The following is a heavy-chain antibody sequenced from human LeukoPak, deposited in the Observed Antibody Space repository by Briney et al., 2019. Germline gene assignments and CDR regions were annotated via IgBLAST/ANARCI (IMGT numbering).Heavy chain of an antibody. V-gene: IGHV4-39*01. Sequence: KPSETLSPTCTVSGGSISSSSYYWGWIRQPPRKGLGWIGSIYYSGSTYYNPSLKSRVTISVDTSKNQFSLKLSSVTAADTAVYYCARHSRGEGTPSDYWGQGTLVTVSS. CDR1: GGSISSSSYY. CDR2: IYYSGST. D-gene: IGHD3-10*01. CDR3: ARHSRGEGTPSDY. J-gene: IGHJ4*02.